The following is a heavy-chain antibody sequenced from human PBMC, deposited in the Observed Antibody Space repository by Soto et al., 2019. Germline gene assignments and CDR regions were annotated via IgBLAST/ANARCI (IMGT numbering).Heavy chain of an antibody. CDR3: AKYGFYDYIYSARLDY. Sequence: GGSLRLSCAASGFTFSSYAMSWVRQAPGKGLEWVSAISGSGGSTYYADSVKGRFTISRDNSKNTLYLQMNSLRAEDTAVYYCAKYGFYDYIYSARLDYWGQGTLVTVSS. V-gene: IGHV3-23*01. CDR1: GFTFSSYA. CDR2: ISGSGGST. J-gene: IGHJ4*02. D-gene: IGHD3-16*01.